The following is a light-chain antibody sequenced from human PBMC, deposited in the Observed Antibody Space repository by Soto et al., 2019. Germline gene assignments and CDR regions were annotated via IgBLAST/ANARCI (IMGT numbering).Light chain of an antibody. Sequence: DIQMTQSPSSLSASVGGRVTITCRASQSIGSSLAWYQQKPGKAPKLLIFDASRLESGVPSRFSGSGSGTEFTLTISSLQPDDFATYYCLQYDNYWTFGQGTKVHIK. CDR3: LQYDNYWT. CDR1: QSIGSS. J-gene: IGKJ1*01. CDR2: DAS. V-gene: IGKV1-5*01.